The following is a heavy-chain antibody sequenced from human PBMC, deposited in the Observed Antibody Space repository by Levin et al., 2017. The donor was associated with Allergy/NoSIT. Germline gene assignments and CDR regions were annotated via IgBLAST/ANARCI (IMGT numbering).Heavy chain of an antibody. J-gene: IGHJ5*01. CDR1: GGSITSNTPSY. CDR2: ISYSGNT. D-gene: IGHD6-19*01. Sequence: PSETLSLTCTVSGGSITSNTPSYWGWIRQPPGKGLEWIGSISYSGNTYYNPSLKSRVTISVDTSRNQFFLKVNSVTAADTPVYGCAWAMAVPGTFFSGFDSWGQGTPVTVSS. V-gene: IGHV4-39*01. CDR3: AWAMAVPGTFFSGFDS.